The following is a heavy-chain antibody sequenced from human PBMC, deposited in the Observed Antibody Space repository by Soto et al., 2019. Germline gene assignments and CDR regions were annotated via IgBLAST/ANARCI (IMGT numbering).Heavy chain of an antibody. D-gene: IGHD5-18*01. CDR3: VTGYHSDY. CDR1: GFTFSSYS. J-gene: IGHJ4*02. CDR2: IKKDGSEK. Sequence: EVQLVESGGGLVKPGGSLRLSCAASGFTFSSYSMNWVRQAPGKGLEWVASIKKDGSEKYYMDSLKGRFTISRDNALNSLYLQMNSLRAEDTAVYFCVTGYHSDYWGQGTLVTVSS. V-gene: IGHV3-7*03.